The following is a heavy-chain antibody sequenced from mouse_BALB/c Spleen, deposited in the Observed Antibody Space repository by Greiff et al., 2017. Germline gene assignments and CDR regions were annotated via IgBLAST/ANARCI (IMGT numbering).Heavy chain of an antibody. CDR1: GYTFTSYW. J-gene: IGHJ4*01. D-gene: IGHD2-10*02. Sequence: VQLQQSGAELAKPGASVKMSCKASGYTFTSYWMHWVKQRPGQGLEWIGYINPSTGYTEYNQKFKDKATLTADKSSSTAYMQLISLTSEDSAVYYCARYVWSYAMDYWGQGTSVTVSS. CDR3: ARYVWSYAMDY. CDR2: INPSTGYT. V-gene: IGHV1-7*01.